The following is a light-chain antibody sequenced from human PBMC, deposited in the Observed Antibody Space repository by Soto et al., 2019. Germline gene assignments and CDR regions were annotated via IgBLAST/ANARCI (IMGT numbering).Light chain of an antibody. V-gene: IGKV3-11*01. CDR3: QKRSTWPPRTT. Sequence: EIVLTQSPATLSLSPGERATLSCRASQSVSNYLAWYQQKPGQAPRLLIFDASNRATGVPARFSGSGSGTDFTLTISSLEPEDVAVYYCQKRSTWPPRTTFGPGTKLDFK. CDR1: QSVSNY. CDR2: DAS. J-gene: IGKJ3*01.